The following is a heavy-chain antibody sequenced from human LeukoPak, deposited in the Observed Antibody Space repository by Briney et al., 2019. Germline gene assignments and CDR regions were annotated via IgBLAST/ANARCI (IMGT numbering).Heavy chain of an antibody. Sequence: SVKVSCKASGGTFSSYAISWVRQASGQGLEWMGGIIPIFGTPNYAQNFQGRVTITADESASTAYMELTSLRSEDTAVYYCAKEGVLGATMTNNWFDPWGQGTLVTVSS. D-gene: IGHD1-26*01. J-gene: IGHJ5*02. CDR3: AKEGVLGATMTNNWFDP. CDR2: IIPIFGTP. V-gene: IGHV1-69*13. CDR1: GGTFSSYA.